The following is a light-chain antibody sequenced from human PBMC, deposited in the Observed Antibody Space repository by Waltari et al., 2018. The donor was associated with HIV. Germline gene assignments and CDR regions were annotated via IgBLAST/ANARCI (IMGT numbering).Light chain of an antibody. CDR2: EVN. CDR1: NSNIGRHNV. J-gene: IGLJ2*01. Sequence: QSALTQPASVSGSLGQSVTISCTGTNSNIGRHNVVSWYQQQPGKVPKLLIFEVNKRPSGIPDRFSGSKSGTSATLGITALQTGDEADYYCGTWDSSLSAGVFGGGTKLTVL. CDR3: GTWDSSLSAGV. V-gene: IGLV1-51*01.